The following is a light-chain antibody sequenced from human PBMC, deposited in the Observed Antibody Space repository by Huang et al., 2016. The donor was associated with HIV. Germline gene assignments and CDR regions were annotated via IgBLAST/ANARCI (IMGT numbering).Light chain of an antibody. CDR1: QSLLYKSNNKNF. CDR2: WAS. Sequence: DIVMTQSPDSLSLSLGERATINCRSSQSLLYKSNNKNFLTWYQQKPGQPPKLLIYWASTREYGVPDRFSGSGSATDFNLTISGLQAEDVAVYYCQQCYTPPYTFGQGTTVEI. J-gene: IGKJ2*01. V-gene: IGKV4-1*01. CDR3: QQCYTPPYT.